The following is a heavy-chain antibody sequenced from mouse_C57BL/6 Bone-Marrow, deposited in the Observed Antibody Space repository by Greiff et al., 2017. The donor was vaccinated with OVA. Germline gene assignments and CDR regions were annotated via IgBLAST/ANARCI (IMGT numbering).Heavy chain of an antibody. CDR3: ARSYYSSYVGYYYAMDY. CDR1: GYTFTSYW. Sequence: QVQLQQPGAELVKPGASVKMSCKASGYTFTSYWITWVKQRPGQGLEWIGDIYPGSGSTNYNEKFKSKATLTVDTSSSTAYMQHSSLTSEDSAVYYCARSYYSSYVGYYYAMDYWGQGTSVTVSS. V-gene: IGHV1-55*01. D-gene: IGHD2-5*01. J-gene: IGHJ4*01. CDR2: IYPGSGST.